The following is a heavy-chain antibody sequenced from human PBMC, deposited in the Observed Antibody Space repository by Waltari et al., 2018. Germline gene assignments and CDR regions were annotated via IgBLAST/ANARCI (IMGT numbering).Heavy chain of an antibody. Sequence: EVQLVESGGGLVQPGGSLRLSCAASGFTFSSYWMSWVRQAPGKGLEWVANIKQDGSEKYYVDSVKGRFTISRDNAKNSLYLQMNSLRAEDTAVYYCARVSSGWYPSIDYWGQGTLVTVSS. CDR2: IKQDGSEK. CDR1: GFTFSSYW. D-gene: IGHD6-19*01. V-gene: IGHV3-7*01. J-gene: IGHJ4*02. CDR3: ARVSSGWYPSIDY.